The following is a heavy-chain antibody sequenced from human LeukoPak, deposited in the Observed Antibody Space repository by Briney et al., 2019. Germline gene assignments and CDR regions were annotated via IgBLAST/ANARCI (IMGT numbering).Heavy chain of an antibody. Sequence: SVKVSCKASGGTFSSYAIRWVRQAPGQGLEWMGRIIPILGIANYAQKFQGRVTITADKSTSTAYMELSSLRSEDTAVYYCARGDLVTPYYYYGMDVWAKGPRSPSP. J-gene: IGHJ6*02. CDR1: GGTFSSYA. CDR3: ARGDLVTPYYYYGMDV. CDR2: IIPILGIA. D-gene: IGHD2-21*02. V-gene: IGHV1-69*04.